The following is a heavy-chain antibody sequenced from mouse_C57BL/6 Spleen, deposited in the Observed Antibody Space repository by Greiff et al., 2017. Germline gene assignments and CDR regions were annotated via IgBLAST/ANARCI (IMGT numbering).Heavy chain of an antibody. CDR3: ACPDGSSSYWYFEV. Sequence: QVQLQQSGAELARPGASVKLSCKASGYTFTSYGIRWVKQRPGQGLEWIGEIYPRSGNTYYNQKFKGKATLTADKASSTAYMELRSLTSEDSAVYFGACPDGSSSYWYFEVWGTGTTVTVAS. D-gene: IGHD1-1*01. CDR1: GYTFTSYG. V-gene: IGHV1-81*01. CDR2: IYPRSGNT. J-gene: IGHJ1*03.